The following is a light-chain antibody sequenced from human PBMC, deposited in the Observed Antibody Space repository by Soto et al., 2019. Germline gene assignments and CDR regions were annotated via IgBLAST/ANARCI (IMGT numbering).Light chain of an antibody. CDR1: SSDVGAYNY. V-gene: IGLV2-8*01. CDR2: EVS. CDR3: QSYGTGLSGLYV. J-gene: IGLJ1*01. Sequence: QSVLTQPPSASGSPGQSVTISCTGTSSDVGAYNYVSWYQHHPGKAPKLMIYEVSKRPSGVPDRFSVSKSGASASLAISGLRAEDEGDYFCQSYGTGLSGLYVFGTGTKLTVL.